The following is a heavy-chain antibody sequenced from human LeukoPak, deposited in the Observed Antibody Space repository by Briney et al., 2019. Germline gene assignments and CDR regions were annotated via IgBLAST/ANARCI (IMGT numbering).Heavy chain of an antibody. CDR3: ARSLDIGHYYYYMDV. D-gene: IGHD3-9*01. J-gene: IGHJ6*03. CDR2: IYYSGST. Sequence: SQTLSLTCFVSADSINSGGYYWSWIRQHPGKGLEWIGYIYYSGSTFYNPSLKSRVTISIDTSKNHFSLKMSSVTAADTAVYYCARSLDIGHYYYYMDVWGEGTTVTVSS. CDR1: ADSINSGGYY. V-gene: IGHV4-31*03.